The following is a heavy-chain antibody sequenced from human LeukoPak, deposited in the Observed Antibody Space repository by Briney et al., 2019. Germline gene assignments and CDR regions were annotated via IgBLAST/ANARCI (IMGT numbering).Heavy chain of an antibody. D-gene: IGHD6-13*01. CDR2: ISYDGSNK. Sequence: PGGSLILSCAASGFTFSTYTMHWVRQAPAKGLVWVAAISYDGSNKYYADSVKDRFTISRDNSKNSLQLLMNSLTTEDTALYYCSRDSLQQLVWGLFDIGGLGTVVTVSS. CDR3: SRDSLQQLVWGLFDI. V-gene: IGHV3-30-3*01. CDR1: GFTFSTYT. J-gene: IGHJ3*02.